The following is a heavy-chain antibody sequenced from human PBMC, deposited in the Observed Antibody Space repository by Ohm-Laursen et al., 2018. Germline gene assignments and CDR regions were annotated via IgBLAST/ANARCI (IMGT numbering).Heavy chain of an antibody. Sequence: SLRLSCSASGFTFSSFWMHWVRQAPGKGLEWVSLISYDGGNKYYTDSVKGRFAISRDNSRNTVSLQMDNLRVGDTGIYFCARDSSQHLYYNYGMDVWGQGTTVTVSS. CDR2: ISYDGGNK. J-gene: IGHJ6*02. CDR1: GFTFSSFW. CDR3: ARDSSQHLYYNYGMDV. V-gene: IGHV3-30*03. D-gene: IGHD2-2*01.